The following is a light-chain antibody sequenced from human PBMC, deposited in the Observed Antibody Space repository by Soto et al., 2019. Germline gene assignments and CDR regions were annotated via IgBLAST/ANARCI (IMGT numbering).Light chain of an antibody. CDR2: WAS. J-gene: IGKJ1*01. CDR1: QSILHSPNNKDA. Sequence: DIVMTQSPDSLAVSLGERATINCKSSQSILHSPNNKDALTWYQQKPGQPPKLLINWASTRESGFPDRFSGAGSGTDFTLTISSLQAEDVAVYYCQQFYTTPTFGQGTRVEIK. CDR3: QQFYTTPT. V-gene: IGKV4-1*01.